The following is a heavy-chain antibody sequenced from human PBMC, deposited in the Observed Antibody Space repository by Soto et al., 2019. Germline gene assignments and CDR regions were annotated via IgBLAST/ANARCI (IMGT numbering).Heavy chain of an antibody. CDR3: AKDYVAVAGTDAFDI. CDR2: ISWNSGSI. Sequence: DVQLVESGGGLVQPGRSLRLSCAASGFTFDDYAMHWVRQAPGKGLEWVSGISWNSGSIGYADSVKGRFTISRDNAKNSLYLQMNSLRAEDTALYYCAKDYVAVAGTDAFDIWGQGTMVTVSS. D-gene: IGHD6-19*01. V-gene: IGHV3-9*01. CDR1: GFTFDDYA. J-gene: IGHJ3*02.